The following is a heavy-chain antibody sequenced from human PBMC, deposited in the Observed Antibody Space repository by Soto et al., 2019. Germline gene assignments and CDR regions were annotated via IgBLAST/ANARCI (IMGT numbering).Heavy chain of an antibody. J-gene: IGHJ6*02. CDR1: GYIFTTYG. CDR2: ISTDSGYT. CDR3: ARDRPPGSLYGMDA. Sequence: IQLVQSGGEVERPGASVTVSCEASGYIFTTYGLSWVRQTPAHGLEWMGWISTDSGYTQYSQLLQGRVTMTRDTSTNTAYMELRDLTFDDTGIYYCARDRPPGSLYGMDAWGQGTAVTVSS. V-gene: IGHV1-18*01.